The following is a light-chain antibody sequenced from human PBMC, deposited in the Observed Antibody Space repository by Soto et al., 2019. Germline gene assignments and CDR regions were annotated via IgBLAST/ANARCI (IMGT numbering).Light chain of an antibody. J-gene: IGKJ4*01. Sequence: ELVMSQSPATLSVSAGERATLSCRSSQSVCSYLACYQQRAGQAPSLCIYDGANRASGFPVRFSGSGSGTDFTLSISSLEPEYFAVYYCQQRSNFPLTFGGGTNVHIK. CDR2: DGA. V-gene: IGKV3-11*01. CDR3: QQRSNFPLT. CDR1: QSVCSY.